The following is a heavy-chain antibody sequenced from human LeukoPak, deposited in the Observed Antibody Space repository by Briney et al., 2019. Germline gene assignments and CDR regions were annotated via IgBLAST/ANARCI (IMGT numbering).Heavy chain of an antibody. CDR2: ISGSGGST. CDR1: GFTFSSYA. V-gene: IGHV3-23*01. CDR3: AKDLVRFRGVGQQLHP. Sequence: PGGSLRLSCAASGFTFSSYAMSWVRQAPGKGLEWVSAISGSGGSTYYADSVKGRFTISRDNSKNTLYLQMNSLRAEDTAVYYCAKDLVRFRGVGQQLHPWGQGTLVTVSS. D-gene: IGHD6-13*01. J-gene: IGHJ5*02.